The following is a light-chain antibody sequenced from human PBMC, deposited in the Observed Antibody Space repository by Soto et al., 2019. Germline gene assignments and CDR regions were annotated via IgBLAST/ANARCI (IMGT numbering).Light chain of an antibody. CDR3: QQYHNWPIT. CDR2: DAS. V-gene: IGKV3-15*01. Sequence: EVVMTQSPATLSVSPGESATLSCTASQSVSRNLAWHQQKPGQAPRILMYDASTRATGISARFSGSGSGTEFTLTISSLQSEDFAVYYCQQYHNWPITFGQGTRLEIK. J-gene: IGKJ5*01. CDR1: QSVSRN.